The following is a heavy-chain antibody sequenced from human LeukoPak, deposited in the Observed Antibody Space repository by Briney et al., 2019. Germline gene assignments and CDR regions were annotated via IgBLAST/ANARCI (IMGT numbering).Heavy chain of an antibody. D-gene: IGHD3-22*01. V-gene: IGHV1-2*06. J-gene: IGHJ4*02. CDR1: GYTFTGYY. CDR3: ARASRSYDSSGYQPPDY. Sequence: ASVEVSCKASGYTFTGYYMHWVRQAPGQGLEWMGRINPNSGGTNYAQKFQGRVTMTTDTSTSTAYMELRSLRSDDTAVYYCARASRSYDSSGYQPPDYWGQGTLVTVSS. CDR2: INPNSGGT.